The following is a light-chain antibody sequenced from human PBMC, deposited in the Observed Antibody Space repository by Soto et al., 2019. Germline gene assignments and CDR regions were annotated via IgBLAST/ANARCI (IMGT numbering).Light chain of an antibody. J-gene: IGKJ1*01. CDR2: GAS. CDR1: QSVSSK. CDR3: QQYNNWPGT. V-gene: IGKV3-15*01. Sequence: EIVMTQSPATLSVSPGERATLSCRASQSVSSKLAWYQQKPGQAPRLLIYGASTRATGIPARFSGSGSGTEVTLTISSQQSEDFAVYYCQQYNNWPGTFGQGTKVEIK.